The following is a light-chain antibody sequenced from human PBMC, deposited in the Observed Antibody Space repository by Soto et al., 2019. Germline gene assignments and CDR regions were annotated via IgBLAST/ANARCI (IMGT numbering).Light chain of an antibody. V-gene: IGKV3-20*01. CDR1: QTISNRY. J-gene: IGKJ5*01. CDR2: GAS. CDR3: QQYGSSPIT. Sequence: EIVLTQSPGTLSLSPGERATLSCRTSQTISNRYLAWYQQTPGQAPRLLIYGASSRATGIPDRFIGSGSGTDFTLTISRLEPEDFAVYYCQQYGSSPITFGQGTRLEIK.